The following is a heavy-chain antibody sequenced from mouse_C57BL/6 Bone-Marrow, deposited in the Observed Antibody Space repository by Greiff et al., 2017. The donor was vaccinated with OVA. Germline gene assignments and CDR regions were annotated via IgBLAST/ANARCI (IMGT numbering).Heavy chain of an antibody. V-gene: IGHV5-6*01. CDR1: GFTFSSYG. D-gene: IGHD3-2*02. CDR3: ARHGGQRRLFAY. J-gene: IGHJ3*01. Sequence: EVKVVESGGDLVKPGGSLKLSCAASGFTFSSYGMSWVRQTPDKRLEWVATISSGGSYTYYPDSVKGRFTIARDNAKNTLYLQMSSLKSEDTAMYYCARHGGQRRLFAYWGQGTLVTVSA. CDR2: ISSGGSYT.